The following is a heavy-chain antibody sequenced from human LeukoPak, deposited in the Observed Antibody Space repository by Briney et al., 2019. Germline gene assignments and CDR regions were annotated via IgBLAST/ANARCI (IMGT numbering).Heavy chain of an antibody. V-gene: IGHV3-49*04. D-gene: IGHD5-18*01. CDR2: IRSKAYGGTT. CDR1: GFTFSSFD. CDR3: TRSYVDTAMVFDY. Sequence: PGRSLTPSCAASGFTFSSFDMHWVSQAPGKGLEWVGFIRSKAYGGTTEYAASVKGRFTISRDDSKSIAYLQMNGLKTEDTAVYYCTRSYVDTAMVFDYWGQGRLVTVSS. J-gene: IGHJ4*02.